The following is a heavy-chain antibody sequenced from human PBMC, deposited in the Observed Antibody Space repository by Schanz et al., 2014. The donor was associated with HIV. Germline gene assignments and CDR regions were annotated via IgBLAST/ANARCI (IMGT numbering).Heavy chain of an antibody. CDR2: IWYDESNK. CDR3: AKVARWDYYNMDV. V-gene: IGHV3-33*06. J-gene: IGHJ6*02. CDR1: GFTFSSYS. Sequence: QVQLVESGGGVVQPGRSLRLSCAASGFTFSSYSMNWVRQAPGKGLEWVAVIWYDESNKYYEASVKGRFTISRDNSKNTLYLQMNSLRAEDTAVYHCAKVARWDYYNMDVWGQGTTVTVSS.